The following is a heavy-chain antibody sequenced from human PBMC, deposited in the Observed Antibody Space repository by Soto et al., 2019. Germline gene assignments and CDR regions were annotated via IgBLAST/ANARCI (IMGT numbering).Heavy chain of an antibody. V-gene: IGHV1-69*13. CDR3: ARKRIAAAGTLDY. CDR2: IIPIFGTA. D-gene: IGHD6-13*01. CDR1: GGTFSSYA. Sequence: ASVKVSCKASGGTFSSYAISWVRQAPGQGLEWMGGIIPIFGTANYAQKFQGRVTITADESTSTAYMELSSLRSEDTAVYYCARKRIAAAGTLDYWGQGTLVTVSS. J-gene: IGHJ4*02.